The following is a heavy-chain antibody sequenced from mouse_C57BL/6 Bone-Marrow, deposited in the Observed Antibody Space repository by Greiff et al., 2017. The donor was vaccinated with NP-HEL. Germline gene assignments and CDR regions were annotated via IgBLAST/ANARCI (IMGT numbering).Heavy chain of an antibody. CDR1: GFTFSNYW. J-gene: IGHJ4*01. CDR3: TGQVSYYGSKDYAMDY. Sequence: EVQVVESGGGLVQPGGSMKLSCVASGFTFSNYWMNWVRQSPEKGLEWVAQIRLKSDNYATHYAESVKGRFTISRDDSKSSVYQQMNNLRAEDTGIYYCTGQVSYYGSKDYAMDYWGQGTSVTVSS. CDR2: IRLKSDNYAT. D-gene: IGHD1-1*01. V-gene: IGHV6-3*01.